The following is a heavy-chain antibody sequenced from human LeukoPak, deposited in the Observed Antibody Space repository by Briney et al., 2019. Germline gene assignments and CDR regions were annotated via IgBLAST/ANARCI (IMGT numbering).Heavy chain of an antibody. D-gene: IGHD5-18*01. CDR3: ARDPENEYSYGYGDY. V-gene: IGHV3-7*01. J-gene: IGHJ4*02. Sequence: GGSLRLSCAASGFTSRSYWMSWVRQAPGKGLEWVALINQDGSGKYYVDSVKGRFTISRDNADNSLYLQMNSLRAEDTAVYYCARDPENEYSYGYGDYWGQGTLVTVSS. CDR2: INQDGSGK. CDR1: GFTSRSYW.